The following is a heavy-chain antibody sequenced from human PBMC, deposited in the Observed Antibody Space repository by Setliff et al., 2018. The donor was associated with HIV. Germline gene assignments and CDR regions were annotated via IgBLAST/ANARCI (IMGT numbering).Heavy chain of an antibody. D-gene: IGHD2-2*01. CDR2: IYHGGST. CDR1: GGSISSSNW. CDR3: AKTVPHSTAQDAFDI. V-gene: IGHV4-4*02. Sequence: PSETLSLTCAVSGGSISSSNWWSWVRQPPEKGLEWIGEIYHGGSTNYNPSLKSRVTISVDKSKNQFSLKLSSVTAADTAVYYCAKTVPHSTAQDAFDIWGQGTMVTVSS. J-gene: IGHJ3*02.